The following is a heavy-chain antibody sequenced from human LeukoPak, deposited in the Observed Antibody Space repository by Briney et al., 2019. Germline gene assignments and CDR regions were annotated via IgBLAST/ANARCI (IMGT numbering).Heavy chain of an antibody. D-gene: IGHD6-6*01. J-gene: IGHJ4*02. CDR2: IYYSGST. CDR1: GGSISSDY. Sequence: PSETLSLTCTVSGGSISSDYWSWIRQPPGKGLEWIGYIYYSGSTNYNPSLKSRATISLDRSKNQFSLKLTSVTAADTAVYYCARDDSSSSYWGQGTLVTVSS. CDR3: ARDDSSSSY. V-gene: IGHV4-59*01.